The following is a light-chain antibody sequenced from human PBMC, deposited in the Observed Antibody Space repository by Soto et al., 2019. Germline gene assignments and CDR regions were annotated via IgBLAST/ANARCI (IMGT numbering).Light chain of an antibody. V-gene: IGKV3D-15*01. CDR2: GAS. CDR1: QSVGSN. CDR3: QQHNQWPIT. J-gene: IGKJ5*01. Sequence: RVMTQSPATLSLSPGDRATLSCRASQSVGSNLAWYQQRPGQSPRLLIYGASTRASGIPARISGSGSGTDFTLTINSLQSEDSAVYYCQQHNQWPITFGQGTRLEIK.